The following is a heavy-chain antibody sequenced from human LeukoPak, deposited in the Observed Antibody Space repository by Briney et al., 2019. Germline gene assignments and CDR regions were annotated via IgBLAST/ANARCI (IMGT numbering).Heavy chain of an antibody. D-gene: IGHD3-22*01. V-gene: IGHV4-34*01. CDR1: GGSFSGYY. CDR3: ARLWGVYYYDSSGYS. Sequence: SETLSLTCAVYGGSFSGYYWSWIRQPPGKGLEWIGSIYYSGSTYYNPSLKSRVTISVDTSKNQFSLKLSSVTAADTAVYYCARLWGVYYYDSSGYSWGQGTLVTVSS. J-gene: IGHJ4*02. CDR2: IYYSGST.